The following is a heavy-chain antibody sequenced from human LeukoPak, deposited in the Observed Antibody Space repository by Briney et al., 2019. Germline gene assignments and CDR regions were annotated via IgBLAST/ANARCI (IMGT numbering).Heavy chain of an antibody. D-gene: IGHD1-26*01. CDR2: ISYDGSNK. V-gene: IGHV3-30*04. J-gene: IGHJ3*02. CDR3: ARVRRGEGATLTVGAFDI. CDR1: GFTFSSYA. Sequence: PGGSLRLSCAASGFTFSSYAMHWVRQAPGKGLEWVAVISYDGSNKYYADSVKGRFTISRDNSKNTLYLQMNSLRAEDTAVYYCARVRRGEGATLTVGAFDIWGQGTMVTVSS.